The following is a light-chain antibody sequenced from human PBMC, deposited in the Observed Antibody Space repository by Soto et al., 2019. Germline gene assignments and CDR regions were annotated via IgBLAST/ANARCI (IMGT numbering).Light chain of an antibody. CDR2: WAS. CDR3: QQYYSTPRT. J-gene: IGKJ2*02. V-gene: IGKV4-1*01. Sequence: DIVMTQSPDSLAVSLGERATINCKSSQSVLYSSNNKNYLAWYQQKPGQPPKLLIYWASTRESGVPDLFSGSVYGTDFTLTISSLQAEDLAVYYCQQYYSTPRTFGQGTKLEIK. CDR1: QSVLYSSNNKNY.